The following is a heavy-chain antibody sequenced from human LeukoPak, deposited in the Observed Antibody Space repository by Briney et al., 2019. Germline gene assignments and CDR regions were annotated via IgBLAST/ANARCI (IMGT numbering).Heavy chain of an antibody. Sequence: GSLKLSCAASGFTFSGSVMHWVRQASGRGLEWVGRIISKANSYATAYAASVKGRFTISRDDSKNTAHLQMNSLRTEDTAVYYCARLWGDCGGDCYSHDFWGQGTLVTVSS. J-gene: IGHJ4*02. CDR1: GFTFSGSV. CDR3: ARLWGDCGGDCYSHDF. V-gene: IGHV3-73*01. D-gene: IGHD2-21*02. CDR2: IISKANSYAT.